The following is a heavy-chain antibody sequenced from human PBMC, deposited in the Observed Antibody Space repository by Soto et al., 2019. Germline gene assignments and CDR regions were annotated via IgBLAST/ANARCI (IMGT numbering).Heavy chain of an antibody. D-gene: IGHD6-19*01. V-gene: IGHV4-59*01. CDR3: ARDPDSSGWSGPFGY. J-gene: IGHJ4*02. CDR2: IYYSGST. Sequence: SETLSLTCTVSGGSISSYYWSWIRQPPGKGLEWIGYIYYSGSTNYNPSLKSRVTISVDTSKNQFSLKLSSVTAADTAVYYCARDPDSSGWSGPFGYWGQGTLVTVSS. CDR1: GGSISSYY.